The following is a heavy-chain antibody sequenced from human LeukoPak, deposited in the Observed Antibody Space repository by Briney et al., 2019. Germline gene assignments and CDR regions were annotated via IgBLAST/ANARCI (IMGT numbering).Heavy chain of an antibody. CDR1: GFTFADYA. Sequence: PGGSLRLSCTASGFTFADYAMSWVRQAPGKGLEWVGFIRSKAYGGTTEYAASVKGRFTISRDDSKSIAYLQMNSLKTEDTAVYYCTRFVGVGATVLAVFDYWGQGTLVTVSS. J-gene: IGHJ4*02. V-gene: IGHV3-49*04. CDR3: TRFVGVGATVLAVFDY. CDR2: IRSKAYGGTT. D-gene: IGHD1-26*01.